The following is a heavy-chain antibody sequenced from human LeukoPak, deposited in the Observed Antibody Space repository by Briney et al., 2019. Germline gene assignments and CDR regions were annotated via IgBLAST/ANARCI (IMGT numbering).Heavy chain of an antibody. V-gene: IGHV3-21*01. Sequence: GESLRLSCAASGFTFSSYSMNWVRQAPGKGLEWVSSISSSSSYIYYTDSVKGRFTISRDNAKNSLYLQMNSLRAEDTAVYYCAKDVGYVGSGSYYSFDYWGQGTLVTVSS. CDR2: ISSSSSYI. D-gene: IGHD3-10*01. J-gene: IGHJ4*02. CDR3: AKDVGYVGSGSYYSFDY. CDR1: GFTFSSYS.